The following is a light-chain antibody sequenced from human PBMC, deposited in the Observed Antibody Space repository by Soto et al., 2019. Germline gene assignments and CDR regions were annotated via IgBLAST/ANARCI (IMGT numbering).Light chain of an antibody. V-gene: IGKV1-8*01. CDR1: QGISSY. J-gene: IGKJ3*01. CDR2: AAS. Sequence: AIRMTQSPSSFSASTGDRVTITCRASQGISSYLAWYQQKPGKAPKLLIYAASTLQSGVPSRFSGSGSGSDFTFTISCLQSEDFATYYCQQYYSYSFTFGRGPKVDIK. CDR3: QQYYSYSFT.